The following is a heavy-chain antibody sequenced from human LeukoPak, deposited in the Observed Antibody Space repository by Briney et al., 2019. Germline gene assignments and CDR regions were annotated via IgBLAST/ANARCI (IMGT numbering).Heavy chain of an antibody. CDR3: ARDPRIAAREGRPNWFDP. CDR2: MSSSSSYI. Sequence: GGSLRLSCAASGVTFSSHSMNWGCQGPGKGLELVSSMSSSSSYIYYADSVKGRWTISRDNAKNSLYLQMTSLRAEDTAVYYCARDPRIAAREGRPNWFDPWGQGTLVTVSS. J-gene: IGHJ5*02. CDR1: GVTFSSHS. V-gene: IGHV3-21*01. D-gene: IGHD6-6*01.